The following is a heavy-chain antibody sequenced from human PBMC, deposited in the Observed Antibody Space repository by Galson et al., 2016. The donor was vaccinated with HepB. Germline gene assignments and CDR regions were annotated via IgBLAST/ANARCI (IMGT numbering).Heavy chain of an antibody. CDR1: GCSISSGNW. D-gene: IGHD6-19*01. CDR3: ARQTAVAGTRGFDI. J-gene: IGHJ3*02. Sequence: SETLSLTCTVAGCSISSGNWWSWVRQPPGKGLEWIGGTYQEGRSYYNPSLNSRVTISMDTSKNQLSLSLNSVTAADTAVYFCARQTAVAGTRGFDIWGQGTMVTVSS. V-gene: IGHV4-4*02. CDR2: TYQEGRS.